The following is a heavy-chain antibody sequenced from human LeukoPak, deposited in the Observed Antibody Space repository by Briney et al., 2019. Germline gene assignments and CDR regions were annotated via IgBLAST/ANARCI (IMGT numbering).Heavy chain of an antibody. CDR3: ARDSYSSSIRWFDS. CDR1: GGSFSGYY. Sequence: SETLSLTCAVYGGSFSGYYWSWIRQPPGKGLEWIGEINHSGSTNYNPSLKSRVTISVDTSKNQFSLKLSSVTAADTAVYYCARDSYSSSIRWFDSWGQGTLVIVSS. V-gene: IGHV4-34*01. D-gene: IGHD6-6*01. J-gene: IGHJ5*01. CDR2: INHSGST.